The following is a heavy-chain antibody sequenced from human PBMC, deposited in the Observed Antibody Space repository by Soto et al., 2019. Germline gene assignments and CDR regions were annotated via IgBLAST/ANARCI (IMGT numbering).Heavy chain of an antibody. V-gene: IGHV4-59*01. CDR1: GGSISSYY. CDR2: IYYSGST. J-gene: IGHJ4*02. Sequence: TSETLSLTCTVSGGSISSYYWSWIRQPPGKGLEWIGYIYYSGSTNYNPSLKSRVTISVDTSKNQFSLKLSSVTAADTAVYYCASIGYDSSGTFDYWGQGTLVTVSS. D-gene: IGHD3-22*01. CDR3: ASIGYDSSGTFDY.